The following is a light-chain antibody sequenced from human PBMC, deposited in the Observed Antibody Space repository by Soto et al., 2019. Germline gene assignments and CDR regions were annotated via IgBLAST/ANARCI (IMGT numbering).Light chain of an antibody. Sequence: EIVMTQSPATLSVSPGERATLSCGASQSVISNLAWYQHKPGQAPRLLIYRATARAAGIPARFGGSGSGTEFTLTISSLQSEDFAIYYCQQYDDWPLTFGQGTKVDIK. CDR1: QSVISN. CDR2: RAT. J-gene: IGKJ1*01. CDR3: QQYDDWPLT. V-gene: IGKV3-15*01.